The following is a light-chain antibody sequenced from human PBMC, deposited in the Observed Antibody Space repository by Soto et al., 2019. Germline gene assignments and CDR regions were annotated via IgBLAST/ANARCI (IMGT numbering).Light chain of an antibody. CDR2: DAS. Sequence: EFVLTQSPGTLSLSPGERATLSCRASQSVSSSYVAWYQQKPGQAPRLLIFDASNRATGIPPRFSGSGSATDFTLTISSLEPEDFAVYYCQHRSIWPVSFGQGTRLEIK. V-gene: IGKV3D-20*02. J-gene: IGKJ5*01. CDR1: QSVSSSY. CDR3: QHRSIWPVS.